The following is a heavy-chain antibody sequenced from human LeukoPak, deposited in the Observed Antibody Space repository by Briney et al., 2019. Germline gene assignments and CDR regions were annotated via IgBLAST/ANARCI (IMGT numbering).Heavy chain of an antibody. Sequence: GGSLRLSCSGSGFTFSSYEMNWVRQAPGKGLEWISFIDSSGSTIYYADSVKGRFTISRDNAKKSLYLQMNSLRVEDTAVYYCARDGILEWLLGWGQGTLVTVSS. CDR2: IDSSGSTI. CDR3: ARDGILEWLLG. J-gene: IGHJ4*02. D-gene: IGHD3-3*01. CDR1: GFTFSSYE. V-gene: IGHV3-48*03.